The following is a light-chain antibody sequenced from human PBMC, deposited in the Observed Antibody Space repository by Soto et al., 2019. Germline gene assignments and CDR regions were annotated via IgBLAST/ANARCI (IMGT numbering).Light chain of an antibody. CDR3: QQYNNWPLT. CDR1: QRVSSN. CDR2: GTS. Sequence: EIIMTQSPATLSVSPGGRATLSCRASQRVSSNLAWYQQKPGQAPRLLIYGTSTRATGIPPSFSGSGSGTEFTLTISSLQSEDFAVYFCQQYNNWPLTFGGGTKVEIK. V-gene: IGKV3-15*01. J-gene: IGKJ4*01.